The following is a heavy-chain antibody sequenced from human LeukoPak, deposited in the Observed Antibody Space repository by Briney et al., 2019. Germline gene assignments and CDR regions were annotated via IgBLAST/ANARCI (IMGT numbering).Heavy chain of an antibody. D-gene: IGHD3-16*01. V-gene: IGHV4-31*03. Sequence: SETLSLTCTVSGGSISSGGYYWSWIRQHPGKGLEWIGYIYDSGSTYYNPSLKSRVTISADTSENQFSLKVSSVTAADTAVYYCARIGAKYVGSDCWGQGTLVTVSS. CDR1: GGSISSGGYY. CDR2: IYDSGST. CDR3: ARIGAKYVGSDC. J-gene: IGHJ4*02.